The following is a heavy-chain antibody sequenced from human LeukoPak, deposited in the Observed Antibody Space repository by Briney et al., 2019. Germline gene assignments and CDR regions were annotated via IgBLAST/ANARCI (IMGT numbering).Heavy chain of an antibody. CDR2: TYYRSKWYN. CDR1: GDSLFSSSAA. V-gene: IGHV6-1*01. J-gene: IGHJ4*02. Sequence: SQTLSLTCAISGDSLFSSSAAWNWIRQSPSRGLEWLGRTYYRSKWYNDYAVSVKSRITINPDTSKNQFSLKLSSVTATNTAVYYCHFKYCSSSTCFYYFDYWGQGTLVTVSS. D-gene: IGHD2-2*01. CDR3: HFKYCSSSTCFYYFDY.